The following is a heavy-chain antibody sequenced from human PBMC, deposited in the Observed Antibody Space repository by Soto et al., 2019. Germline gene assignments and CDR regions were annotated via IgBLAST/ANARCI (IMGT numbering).Heavy chain of an antibody. CDR3: ARGRGCGGGACSSAIHYHFYAVDV. CDR1: GADINSGGFT. V-gene: IGHV4-31*03. J-gene: IGHJ6*02. CDR2: ISHSGST. Sequence: SETLSLTCSVSGADINSGGFTWTWIRQHAGKGLECLGYISHSGSTDYNPSLKSRLSISGDTSKNHFSLTLSSVTAADTAVYYCARGRGCGGGACSSAIHYHFYAVDVWGQGTTVTVSS. D-gene: IGHD2-21*02.